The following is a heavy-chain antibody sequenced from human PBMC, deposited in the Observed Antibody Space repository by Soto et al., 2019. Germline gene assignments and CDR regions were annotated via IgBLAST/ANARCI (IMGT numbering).Heavy chain of an antibody. CDR2: ISWNSGSI. D-gene: IGHD2-2*01. Sequence: EVQLVESGGGLVQPGRSLRLSCAASGFTFDDYAMHWVRQAPGKGLEWDSGISWNSGSIGYAESVKGRFTISRDNAKNSLYLQMNSPRAEDTALYYCAKDLGGGYCSSTSCYGAFDYWGQGTLVTVSS. J-gene: IGHJ4*02. CDR1: GFTFDDYA. V-gene: IGHV3-9*01. CDR3: AKDLGGGYCSSTSCYGAFDY.